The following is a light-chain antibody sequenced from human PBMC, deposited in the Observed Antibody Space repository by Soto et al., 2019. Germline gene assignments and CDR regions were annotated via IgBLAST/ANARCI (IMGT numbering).Light chain of an antibody. Sequence: EIVLTQSPGTLSLSPGERATLSCRASQIFSSRQFAWYQHKPGPAPRLLIYGASTRATAIPDRFSGSGSGTDFTLTISSLEPEDFALYYCQHYGTSPYAFGQGTKLEIK. CDR1: QIFSSRQ. V-gene: IGKV3-20*01. J-gene: IGKJ2*01. CDR3: QHYGTSPYA. CDR2: GAS.